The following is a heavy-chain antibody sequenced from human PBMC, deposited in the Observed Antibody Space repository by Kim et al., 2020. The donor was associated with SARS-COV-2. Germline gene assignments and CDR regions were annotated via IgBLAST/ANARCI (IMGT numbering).Heavy chain of an antibody. CDR3: ANLYGSGS. CDR2: GGRT. V-gene: IGHV3-23*01. Sequence: GGRTNYADSVKGRLTISRAHSKNTLYLQMNRRRAEDTAVYYCANLYGSGSWGQGTLVTVSS. D-gene: IGHD3-10*01. J-gene: IGHJ4*02.